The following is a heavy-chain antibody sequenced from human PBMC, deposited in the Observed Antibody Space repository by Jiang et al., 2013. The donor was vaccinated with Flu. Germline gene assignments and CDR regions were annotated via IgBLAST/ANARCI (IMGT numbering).Heavy chain of an antibody. V-gene: IGHV4-59*01. Sequence: GPGLVKPSETLSLTCTVSGGSISSYYWSWIRQPPGKGLEWIGYIYYSGSTNYNPSLKSRVTISVDTSKNQFSLKLSSVTAADTAVYYCARASGGGVGFWSGYGTFDYWGQGTLVTVSS. D-gene: IGHD3-3*01. CDR3: ARASGGGVGFWSGYGTFDY. CDR2: IYYSGST. J-gene: IGHJ4*02. CDR1: GGSISSYY.